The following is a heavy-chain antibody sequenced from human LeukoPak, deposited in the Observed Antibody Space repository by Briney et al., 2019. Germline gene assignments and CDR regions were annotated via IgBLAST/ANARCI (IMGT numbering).Heavy chain of an antibody. V-gene: IGHV3-7*01. D-gene: IGHD3-22*01. CDR3: ATETYYYDYSGYYY. Sequence: GGSLRLSCAASGFTFNSYWMTWVRQAPGKGLEWVANINQDGSEKYYVDSVRGRFTISRDNAKNSLYLQMNSLRAEDTAVYYCATETYYYDYSGYYYWGQGTLVTVSS. J-gene: IGHJ4*02. CDR1: GFTFNSYW. CDR2: INQDGSEK.